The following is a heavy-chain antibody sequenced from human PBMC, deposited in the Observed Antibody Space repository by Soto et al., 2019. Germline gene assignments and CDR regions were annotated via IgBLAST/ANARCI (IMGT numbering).Heavy chain of an antibody. J-gene: IGHJ5*02. CDR1: GYTFSNYG. Sequence: ASVKVSCKTSGYTFSNYGITWVRQAPGQPLQWLGWISLYSDGTNYAQKFQGRVSMTTDTSTTTAYMDLRSLRSDDTAVYYCARVVPGAEAWFGPWGQGTLVTVSS. V-gene: IGHV1-18*01. CDR2: ISLYSDGT. CDR3: ARVVPGAEAWFGP. D-gene: IGHD2-2*01.